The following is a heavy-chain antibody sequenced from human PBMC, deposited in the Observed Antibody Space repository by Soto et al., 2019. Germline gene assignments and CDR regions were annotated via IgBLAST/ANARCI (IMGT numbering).Heavy chain of an antibody. Sequence: GGSLRLSCAASGFTFSSYAMSWVRQAPGKGLEWVSAISGSGGSTYYADSVKGRFTISRDNSKNTHYLQMNSLRAEDTAVYYCAKDHQWRGHYDSSGPDYWGQGTLVTVSS. V-gene: IGHV3-23*01. CDR3: AKDHQWRGHYDSSGPDY. J-gene: IGHJ4*02. D-gene: IGHD3-22*01. CDR1: GFTFSSYA. CDR2: ISGSGGST.